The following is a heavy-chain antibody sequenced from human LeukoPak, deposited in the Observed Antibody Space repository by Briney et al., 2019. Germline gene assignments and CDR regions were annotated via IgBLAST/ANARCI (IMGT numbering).Heavy chain of an antibody. V-gene: IGHV4-34*01. CDR3: ATRYCSGGSCYSGFGY. Sequence: SETLSLTCAVYGGSFSGYYWSWIRQPPGKGLEWIGEINHSGSTNYNPSLKSRVTISVDTSKNQLSLKLSSVTAADTAVYYCATRYCSGGSCYSGFGYWGQGTLVTVSS. CDR2: INHSGST. J-gene: IGHJ4*02. D-gene: IGHD2-15*01. CDR1: GGSFSGYY.